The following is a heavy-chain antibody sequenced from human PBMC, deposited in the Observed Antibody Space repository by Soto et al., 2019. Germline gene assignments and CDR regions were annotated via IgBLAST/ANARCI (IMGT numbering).Heavy chain of an antibody. V-gene: IGHV1-18*01. Sequence: GASVKVSCKSSGYRFETYAMSWVRQAPGQGLEWMGWIRAYNTDTYHAQKFQDRVTMTTDTSTGTAYMELRSLRSDDTAVYYCARGHGVIIGAMDVWGQGTTVTVSS. D-gene: IGHD3-3*01. J-gene: IGHJ6*02. CDR2: IRAYNTDT. CDR1: GYRFETYA. CDR3: ARGHGVIIGAMDV.